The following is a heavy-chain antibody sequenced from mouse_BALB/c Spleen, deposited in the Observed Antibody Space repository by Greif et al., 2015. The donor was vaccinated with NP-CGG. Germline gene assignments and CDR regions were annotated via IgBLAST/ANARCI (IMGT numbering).Heavy chain of an antibody. D-gene: IGHD2-10*01. CDR1: GYSITSGYY. Sequence: ESGPGLVKPSQSLSLTCSVTGYSITSGYYWNWIRQFPGNKLEWMGYISYDGSNNYNPSLKYRISITRDTSKNQFFLKLNSVTTEDTATYYCATYYGNYLAWFAYWGQGTLVTVSA. J-gene: IGHJ3*01. CDR2: ISYDGSN. CDR3: ATYYGNYLAWFAY. V-gene: IGHV3-6*02.